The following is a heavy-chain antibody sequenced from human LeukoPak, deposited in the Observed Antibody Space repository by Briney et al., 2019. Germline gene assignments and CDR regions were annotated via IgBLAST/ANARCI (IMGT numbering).Heavy chain of an antibody. V-gene: IGHV3-23*01. Sequence: GGPLRLSCAASGFTFSSYAMSWVRQAPGKGLEWVPAISGSGGSTYYADSVKGRFTISRDNAKNSLYLQMNSLRAEDTAVYYCARARYSYGHYWGQGTLVTVSS. CDR2: ISGSGGST. CDR3: ARARYSYGHY. J-gene: IGHJ4*02. D-gene: IGHD5-18*01. CDR1: GFTFSSYA.